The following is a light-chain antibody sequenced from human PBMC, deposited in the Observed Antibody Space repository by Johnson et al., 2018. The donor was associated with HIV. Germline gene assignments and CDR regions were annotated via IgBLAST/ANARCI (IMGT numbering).Light chain of an antibody. CDR2: DNN. CDR1: SSNIGNNY. Sequence: QSVLTQPPLVSAAPGQKVTISCSGSSSNIGNNYVSWYQQLPGTAPKLLIYDNNKRPSGIPDRFSGSKSGTSATLGITGLQTGDEADYYCGTWDSRLSAYVFGTGTKVTFL. V-gene: IGLV1-51*01. J-gene: IGLJ1*01. CDR3: GTWDSRLSAYV.